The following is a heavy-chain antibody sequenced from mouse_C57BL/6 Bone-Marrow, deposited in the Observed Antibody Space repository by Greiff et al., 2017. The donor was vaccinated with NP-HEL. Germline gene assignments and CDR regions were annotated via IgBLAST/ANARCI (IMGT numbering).Heavy chain of an antibody. CDR1: GYTFTSYW. Sequence: LQQPGAELVMPGASVKLSCKASGYTFTSYWMHWVKQRPGQGLEWIGEIDPSDSYTNYNQKFKGKSTLTVDKSSSTAYMQLSSLTSEDSAVYYCARGEYYGSPYYFDYWGQGTTLTVTS. V-gene: IGHV1-69*01. D-gene: IGHD1-1*01. CDR2: IDPSDSYT. J-gene: IGHJ2*01. CDR3: ARGEYYGSPYYFDY.